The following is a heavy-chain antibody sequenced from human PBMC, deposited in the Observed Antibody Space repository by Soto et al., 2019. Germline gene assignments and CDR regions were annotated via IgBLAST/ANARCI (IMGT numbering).Heavy chain of an antibody. V-gene: IGHV3-23*01. CDR3: AKVTXRAAAGRYEYYKYGMDV. CDR2: ISGSGGSS. J-gene: IGHJ6*02. Sequence: GGSLRLSCAAAGFAFSTYAMTWVRQAPGKGLEWVSVISGSGGSSYYAASVKGRFTISRDNSKNTLFLQMNGLRAEDTAVYYCAKVTXRAAAGRYEYYKYGMDVWGRGTTVTVSS. CDR1: GFAFSTYA. D-gene: IGHD6-13*01.